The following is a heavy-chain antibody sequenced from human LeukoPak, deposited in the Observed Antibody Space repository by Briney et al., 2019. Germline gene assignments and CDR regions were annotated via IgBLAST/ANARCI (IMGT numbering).Heavy chain of an antibody. CDR1: GGTLSRYA. V-gene: IGHV1-69*13. D-gene: IGHD6-13*01. CDR3: ARGGDSSSWYGWFDP. Sequence: SVKVSCKASGGTLSRYAISWVRQAPGQGLEWMGGIIASFGTANYAQKFQGRVTISADESSGTAYMELSSLRSEDTAVYYCARGGDSSSWYGWFDPWGQGTLVTVSS. J-gene: IGHJ5*02. CDR2: IIASFGTA.